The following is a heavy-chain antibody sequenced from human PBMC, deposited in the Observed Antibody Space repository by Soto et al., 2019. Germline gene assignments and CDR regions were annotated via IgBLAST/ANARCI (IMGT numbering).Heavy chain of an antibody. J-gene: IGHJ4*02. Sequence: EVQLVESGGGLLQPGGSLRLSCAASGFTFSSYWMHWVRQVPGKGLVWVSLINNDGSSTRYADSVKGRFTISRDNAKNTLYLQMNSLGAEDTAVYYCATGSGWYSPDYWGQGTLVTVSS. CDR2: INNDGSST. V-gene: IGHV3-74*01. CDR1: GFTFSSYW. CDR3: ATGSGWYSPDY. D-gene: IGHD6-19*01.